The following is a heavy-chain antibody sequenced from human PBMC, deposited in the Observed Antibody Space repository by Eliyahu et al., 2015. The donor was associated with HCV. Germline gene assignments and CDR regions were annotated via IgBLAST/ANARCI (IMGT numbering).Heavy chain of an antibody. V-gene: IGHV4-59*13. J-gene: IGHJ5*02. D-gene: IGHD6-19*01. CDR2: IHYSGST. Sequence: QVQLQESGPGLVKPSETLSLTCTVSXGXITXYYWSXIRQPPGKGLEWIGYIHYSGSTXYNPSLKSRVTISVDTSKNQFSLNLTSVTAADTAVYYCASGGGGIAVAGTGGWFDPWGQGTLVTVSS. CDR1: XGXITXYY. CDR3: ASGGGGIAVAGTGGWFDP.